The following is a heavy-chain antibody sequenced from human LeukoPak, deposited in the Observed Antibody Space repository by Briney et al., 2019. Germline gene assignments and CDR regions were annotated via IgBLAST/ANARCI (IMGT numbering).Heavy chain of an antibody. CDR3: ARHVSTSESENFDY. J-gene: IGHJ4*02. Sequence: PSETLSLTCTDSGVSISSYYWSWIRQPPGKGLEWIGYIYTSGSTNHNPSLKSRVTISVDTSKNQFSLKLSSVTAADTAVYYCARHVSTSESENFDYWGQGTLVTVSS. D-gene: IGHD3-10*02. CDR1: GVSISSYY. V-gene: IGHV4-4*09. CDR2: IYTSGST.